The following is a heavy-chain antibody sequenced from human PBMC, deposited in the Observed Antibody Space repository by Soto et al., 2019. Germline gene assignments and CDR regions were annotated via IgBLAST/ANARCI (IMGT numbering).Heavy chain of an antibody. CDR3: AREQWRGAWIDH. Sequence: QVQLVQSGAEVKKPGASVKVSCKASGYSFSSNGISWVRQAPGQGLEWMGWISAYNGNTNYAQKLQGRVTMTTDTSTNTAYMELRSPKSDDTAIYYCAREQWRGAWIDHWGQGTLVTVSS. V-gene: IGHV1-18*01. D-gene: IGHD6-19*01. CDR2: ISAYNGNT. J-gene: IGHJ5*02. CDR1: GYSFSSNG.